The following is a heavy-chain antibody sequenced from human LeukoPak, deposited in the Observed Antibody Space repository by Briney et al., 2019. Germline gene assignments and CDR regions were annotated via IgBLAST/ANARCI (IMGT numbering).Heavy chain of an antibody. CDR2: MYTSGSI. CDR1: GGSISSFY. Sequence: SETLSLTCTVSGGSISSFYWSWIRQPAGKGLEWIGRMYTSGSIDHNPSLKSRVTMSVDSSKNQFSLRLTSVTAADTAVYYCAREHKDYDSSGYYYGYWGRGTLVTVSS. CDR3: AREHKDYDSSGYYYGY. J-gene: IGHJ4*02. D-gene: IGHD3-22*01. V-gene: IGHV4-4*07.